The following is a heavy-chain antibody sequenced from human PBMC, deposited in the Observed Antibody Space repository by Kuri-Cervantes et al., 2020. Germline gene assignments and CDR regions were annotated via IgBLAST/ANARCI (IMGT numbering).Heavy chain of an antibody. V-gene: IGHV3-7*01. CDR1: GFTLRSYW. Sequence: LSLTCEASGFTLRSYWMSWVRQAPGKGLEWVANIKQDGSEKYYVDSVKGRFTISRDNAKNSLYLQMNSLRAEDTAVYYCARPLRGDDYYGSGSYYTFFGDGGMDVWGQGTTVTVSS. J-gene: IGHJ6*02. CDR2: IKQDGSEK. D-gene: IGHD3-10*01. CDR3: ARPLRGDDYYGSGSYYTFFGDGGMDV.